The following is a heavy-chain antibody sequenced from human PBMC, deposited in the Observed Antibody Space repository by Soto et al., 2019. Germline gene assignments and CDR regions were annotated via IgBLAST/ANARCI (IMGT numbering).Heavy chain of an antibody. CDR3: ARSTGIVGGRLLDV. Sequence: QVQLVQSGAEVKKPGSSVKVSCKASGGTFSSYSITWVRQAPGQGLEWMGRIIPMLGIADYAQKFQGRVTITADKSTSTAYMELSSLRSEDTAVYYCARSTGIVGGRLLDVWGQGTTVTVSS. CDR2: IIPMLGIA. D-gene: IGHD1-26*01. CDR1: GGTFSSYS. V-gene: IGHV1-69*02. J-gene: IGHJ6*02.